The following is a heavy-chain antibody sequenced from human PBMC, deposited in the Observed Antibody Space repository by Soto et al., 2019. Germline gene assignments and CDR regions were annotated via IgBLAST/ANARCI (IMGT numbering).Heavy chain of an antibody. V-gene: IGHV3-30-3*01. CDR1: GFIFSGYA. CDR3: AKETSAYEIDY. J-gene: IGHJ4*02. CDR2: ISYDGNTK. Sequence: QVQLVESGGGVVQPGRSLRLSCTASGFIFSGYAMHWVRQAPGKGLDWVAVISYDGNTKYYADSVKGRFTVSRDNSKNSLYVQMNNLSAEDTAMYYCAKETSAYEIDYWGQVTLVNVSS. D-gene: IGHD5-12*01.